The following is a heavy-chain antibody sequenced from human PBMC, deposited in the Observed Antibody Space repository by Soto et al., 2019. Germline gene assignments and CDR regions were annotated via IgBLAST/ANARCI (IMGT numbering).Heavy chain of an antibody. Sequence: EVQLLESGGGLGQPGGSLRLSCAASGFTFSSYAMTWVRQAPGQGLEWVASISGSGGTTNYADSVKGRFTISRDNSKNTAYLQMNSLRAEDTAVYYCAKDRNYPRDYFHYWGQGTLVTVSS. D-gene: IGHD1-7*01. CDR2: ISGSGGTT. CDR3: AKDRNYPRDYFHY. V-gene: IGHV3-23*01. J-gene: IGHJ4*02. CDR1: GFTFSSYA.